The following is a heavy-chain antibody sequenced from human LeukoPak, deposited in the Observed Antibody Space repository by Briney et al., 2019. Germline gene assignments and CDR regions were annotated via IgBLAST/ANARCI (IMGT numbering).Heavy chain of an antibody. CDR3: ARDAQSGAFSDFDY. V-gene: IGHV3-30-3*01. CDR2: ITHNGGTQ. Sequence: QPGGSLRLSCAASGFTFGNYAIHWVRQVPGEGLEWVAIITHNGGTQYYADSVEGRFTISRDNSQSTVFLQMYSLRPEDTAVYYCARDAQSGAFSDFDYWGQGTLVTVSS. CDR1: GFTFGNYA. D-gene: IGHD1-26*01. J-gene: IGHJ4*02.